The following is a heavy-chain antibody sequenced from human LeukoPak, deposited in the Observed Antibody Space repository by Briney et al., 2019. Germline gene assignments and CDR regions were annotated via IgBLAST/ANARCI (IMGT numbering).Heavy chain of an antibody. CDR3: ARDTEYSSSFLDQ. D-gene: IGHD2/OR15-2a*01. V-gene: IGHV1-18*01. CDR2: ISVYNGNA. CDR1: GYTFTNFA. J-gene: IGHJ4*02. Sequence: GASVKVSFKASGYTFTNFAISWVRHVPGQGLEWMGWISVYNGNANSAQNFKDRVTLTTDKSTSTACMELRGLRSDDTAMYFCARDTEYSSSFLDQWGQGTLVTVSS.